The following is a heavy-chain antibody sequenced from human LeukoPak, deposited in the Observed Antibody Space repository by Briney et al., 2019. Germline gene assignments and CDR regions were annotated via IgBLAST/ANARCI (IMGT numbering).Heavy chain of an antibody. CDR2: IIPILGTA. J-gene: IGHJ6*02. CDR1: GGTFSSYA. CDR3: ASFYSGRDRSPHYYYGMDV. V-gene: IGHV1-69*04. D-gene: IGHD1-26*01. Sequence: SVKVSCKASGGTFSSYAISWARQAPGQGLEWMGRIIPILGTANYAQKFQGRVTITADKSTSTAYMELSSLRSEDTAVYYCASFYSGRDRSPHYYYGMDVWGQGTTVTVSS.